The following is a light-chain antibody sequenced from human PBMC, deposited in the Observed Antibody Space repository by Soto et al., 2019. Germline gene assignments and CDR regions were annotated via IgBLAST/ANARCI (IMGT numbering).Light chain of an antibody. J-gene: IGLJ1*01. CDR3: CSYAGTRTSWV. CDR1: SSDVGTFNL. V-gene: IGLV2-23*01. CDR2: EGT. Sequence: QSALTQPASVPGFLGQSITMSCTGSSSDVGTFNLVSWFQQHPGKAPKLLIFEGTKRPSGVSDRFSGSKSGNTASLTISGLQAEDEADYHCCSYAGTRTSWVFGTGTKLTVL.